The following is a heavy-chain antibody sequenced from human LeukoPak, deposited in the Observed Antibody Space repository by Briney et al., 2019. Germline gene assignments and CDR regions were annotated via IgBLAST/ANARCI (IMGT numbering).Heavy chain of an antibody. CDR1: GYTFTIYD. J-gene: IGHJ6*02. Sequence: GASVKVSCTASGYTFTIYDINWVRQATGQGLEWMGWMNPNSGNTGYAQKFQGSVTMTRNTSISTAYMELSSLRSEDTAVYYCARSSLGYYDFWSGYYTVYGMDVWGQGTTVTVSS. CDR2: MNPNSGNT. CDR3: ARSSLGYYDFWSGYYTVYGMDV. D-gene: IGHD3-3*01. V-gene: IGHV1-8*01.